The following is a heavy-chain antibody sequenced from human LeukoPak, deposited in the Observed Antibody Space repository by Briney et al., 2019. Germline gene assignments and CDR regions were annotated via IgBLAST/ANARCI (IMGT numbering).Heavy chain of an antibody. CDR1: GFTFSSYS. CDR3: ARDFQGSDWFDP. Sequence: GGSLRLSCAASGFTFSSYSMNWVRQAPGKGLEWVSSISSSSSYIYYADSVKGRFTISRDNAKNSLYLQMNSLRAEDTAVYYCARDFQGSDWFDPWGQGTLVTVSS. CDR2: ISSSSSYI. V-gene: IGHV3-21*01. D-gene: IGHD3-10*01. J-gene: IGHJ5*02.